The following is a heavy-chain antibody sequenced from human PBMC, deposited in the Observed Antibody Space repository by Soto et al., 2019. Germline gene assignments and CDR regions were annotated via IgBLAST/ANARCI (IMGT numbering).Heavy chain of an antibody. CDR2: IYYSGST. CDR1: GGSVSSGSYY. Sequence: PSETLSLTCTVSGGSVSSGSYYWSWIRQPPGKGLEWIGYIYYSGSTNYNPSLKSRVTISVDTSKNQFSLKLSSVTAADTAVYYCARSSSGYYPDYCGQGTLVTVSS. CDR3: ARSSSGYYPDY. J-gene: IGHJ4*02. D-gene: IGHD3-22*01. V-gene: IGHV4-61*01.